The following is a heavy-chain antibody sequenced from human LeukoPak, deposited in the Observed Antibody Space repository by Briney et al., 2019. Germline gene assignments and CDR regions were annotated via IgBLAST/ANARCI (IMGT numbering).Heavy chain of an antibody. CDR1: GFTFSTYS. J-gene: IGHJ4*02. CDR3: ARALPYWRGDCNSDY. V-gene: IGHV3-21*01. Sequence: GGSLRLSCAASGFTFSTYSMNWVRQAPGKGLEWVSSISSSSSYISYAASVKGRFTISRANANNSLYLQMNNLRAEATAVYYFARALPYWRGDCNSDYWGQETLVTVSS. D-gene: IGHD2-21*02. CDR2: ISSSSSYI.